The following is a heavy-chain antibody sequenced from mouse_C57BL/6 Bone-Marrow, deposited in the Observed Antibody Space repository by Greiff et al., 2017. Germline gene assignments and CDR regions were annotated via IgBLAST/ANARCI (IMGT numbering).Heavy chain of an antibody. Sequence: VQLQQSGAELVRPGASVKLSCTASGFNIKDYYMHWVKQRPEQGLEWIGRIDHEDGDTEYAPKFQGKATMTADTSSNTAYLQLSSLTSEDTAVYYCTTYYYGSGAMDYWGQGTSVTVSS. J-gene: IGHJ4*01. V-gene: IGHV14-1*01. D-gene: IGHD1-1*01. CDR1: GFNIKDYY. CDR2: IDHEDGDT. CDR3: TTYYYGSGAMDY.